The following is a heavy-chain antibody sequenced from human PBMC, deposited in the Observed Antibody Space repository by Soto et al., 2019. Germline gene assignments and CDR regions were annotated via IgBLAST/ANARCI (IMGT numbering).Heavy chain of an antibody. CDR2: IRAYNGNT. Sequence: QVQLVQSGAEVKKPGASVKVSCKASGYTFSSYGITWVRQAPGQGLEWMGWIRAYNGNTDYAQRLQGRVTMTTDTSTSTAYMELRSLRSDDTAVYYCARDLYRDTTGHYLWVRDADAFDIWGQGTMVTVSS. J-gene: IGHJ3*02. CDR3: ARDLYRDTTGHYLWVRDADAFDI. D-gene: IGHD3-22*01. CDR1: GYTFSSYG. V-gene: IGHV1-18*01.